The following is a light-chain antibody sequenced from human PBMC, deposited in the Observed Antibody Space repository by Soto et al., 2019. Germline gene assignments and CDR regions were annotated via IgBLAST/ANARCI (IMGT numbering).Light chain of an antibody. CDR2: DNN. V-gene: IGLV1-51*01. Sequence: QSVLTQPPSVSATPGQKVTISCSGSRFNIGNNYVSWYQQLPGTAPKLLIYDNNKRPSGIPDRFSGSKSVTSATLDITGLQTGDEADDYCGTWDFGLSTVVFGGGTKVTVL. CDR1: RFNIGNNY. CDR3: GTWDFGLSTVV. J-gene: IGLJ2*01.